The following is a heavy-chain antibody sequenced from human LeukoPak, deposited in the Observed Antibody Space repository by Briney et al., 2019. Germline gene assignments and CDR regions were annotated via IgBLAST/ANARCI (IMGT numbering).Heavy chain of an antibody. J-gene: IGHJ4*02. Sequence: GGSLRLSCAASGFTFSNYWMHWVRQAPGKGLVWVSHINADGTSTTYADSVKGRFTISRDNAKNTLYRQMNSLRAEDTAVYYCARDRWLLDYWGQGTPVTVSS. CDR1: GFTFSNYW. CDR2: INADGTST. D-gene: IGHD4-23*01. V-gene: IGHV3-74*01. CDR3: ARDRWLLDY.